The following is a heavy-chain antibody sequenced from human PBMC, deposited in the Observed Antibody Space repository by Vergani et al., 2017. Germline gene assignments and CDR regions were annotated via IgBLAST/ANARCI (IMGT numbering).Heavy chain of an antibody. CDR3: ARAPESPYYYDSSGSNYFDY. J-gene: IGHJ4*02. CDR1: GGSISSGGYS. CDR2: IYHSGST. Sequence: QLQLQESGSGLVKPSQTLSLTCAVSGGSISSGGYSWSWIRQPPGKGLEWIGYIYHSGSTYYNPSLKSRVTISVDRSKNQFSLKLSSVTAADTAVYYCARAPESPYYYDSSGSNYFDYWGQGTLVTVSS. V-gene: IGHV4-30-2*01. D-gene: IGHD3-22*01.